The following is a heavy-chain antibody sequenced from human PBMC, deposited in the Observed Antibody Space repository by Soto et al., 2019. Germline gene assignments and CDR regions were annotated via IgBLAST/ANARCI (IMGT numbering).Heavy chain of an antibody. D-gene: IGHD3-10*01. CDR2: ISWNSGTI. J-gene: IGHJ3*02. CDR1: GFTFDDYA. CDR3: AKDYYYGSGTGAFDI. V-gene: IGHV3-9*01. Sequence: EVQVVESGGGLVQPGRSLRLSCAASGFTFDDYAMHWVRQVPGKGLEWVSGISWNSGTIGYEDSVKGRFTISRDNAKNSLYLQMNSLRVEDTALYYCAKDYYYGSGTGAFDIWGQGTMVTVSS.